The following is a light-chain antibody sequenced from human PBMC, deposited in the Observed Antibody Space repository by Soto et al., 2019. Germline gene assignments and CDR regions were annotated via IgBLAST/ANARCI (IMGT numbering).Light chain of an antibody. J-gene: IGKJ1*01. Sequence: DMQMTQSPSTLSVSVGDRVTITCRASQSIGNWLAWYQQKPGKAPKLLIYDASSLESGVPSRFSGSGSGTEFTLTISSLQPDDFATYYCQQYNSYPRTFGQGTKVDIK. V-gene: IGKV1-5*01. CDR2: DAS. CDR3: QQYNSYPRT. CDR1: QSIGNW.